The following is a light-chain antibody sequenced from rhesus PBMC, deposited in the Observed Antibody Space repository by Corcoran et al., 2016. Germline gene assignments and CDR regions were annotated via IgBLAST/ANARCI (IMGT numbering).Light chain of an antibody. CDR3: RKYSSSPT. J-gene: IGKJ4*01. V-gene: IGKV3-53*01. Sequence: QVILTHSPATLSLSPGERATLSCRVSQSVSSNLAWYQKKPGQAPMLLIHGASSRATGIPDRFSCSGSGTEFTLTISILEPEDFAVYYCRKYSSSPTFGGGTKVEIK. CDR1: QSVSSN. CDR2: GAS.